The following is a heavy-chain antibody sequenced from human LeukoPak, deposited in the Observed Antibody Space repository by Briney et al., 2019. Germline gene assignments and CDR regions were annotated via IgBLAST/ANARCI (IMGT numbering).Heavy chain of an antibody. Sequence: SVNVSCKASGGTLSTYTIHWVRRAPGQGLEWMGRVISILSTATYGQKFQGRVTITADKSTSTTYMELTDLRLQDTAFYYCARSLGRGFDYWGQGSLVTVSS. CDR3: ARSLGRGFDY. D-gene: IGHD1-26*01. CDR1: GGTLSTYT. V-gene: IGHV1-69*08. CDR2: VISILSTA. J-gene: IGHJ4*02.